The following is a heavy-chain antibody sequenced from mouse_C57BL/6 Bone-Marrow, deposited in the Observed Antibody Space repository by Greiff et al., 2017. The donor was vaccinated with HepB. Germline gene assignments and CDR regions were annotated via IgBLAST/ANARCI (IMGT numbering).Heavy chain of an antibody. CDR3: AKESADDGYRFAY. CDR2: IYPGSRST. Sequence: QVQLQQPGAELVKPGASVKMSCKASGYTFTSYWITWVKQRPGQGLEWIGDIYPGSRSTNYNEKFKSKATLTVDTSSSTAYMQLSSLTSEDSAVYYCAKESADDGYRFAYWGQGTLVTVSA. CDR1: GYTFTSYW. V-gene: IGHV1-55*01. J-gene: IGHJ3*01. D-gene: IGHD2-3*01.